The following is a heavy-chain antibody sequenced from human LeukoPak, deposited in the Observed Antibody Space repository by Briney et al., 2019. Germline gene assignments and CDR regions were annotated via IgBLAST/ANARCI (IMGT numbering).Heavy chain of an antibody. V-gene: IGHV3-7*01. CDR1: GFTFSTNR. J-gene: IGHJ4*02. CDR3: VNLGYSD. CDR2: IHPDGSET. D-gene: IGHD5-12*01. Sequence: GGSLRLSCQASGFTFSTNRMGWVRQAPGKGLEWVANIHPDGSETSYVDSVKGRFTISRDNAKESVFLQMNSLRVEDTAVYYCVNLGYSDGGQGTLVTVSS.